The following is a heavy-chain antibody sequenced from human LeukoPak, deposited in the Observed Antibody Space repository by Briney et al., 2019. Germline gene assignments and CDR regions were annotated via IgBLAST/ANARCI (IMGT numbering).Heavy chain of an antibody. CDR3: ARAQSNQMATKI. Sequence: SETLSLTCTVSGDSITTTNYYWGWIRQPPGKGLEWIGNIFYSGSTYYNPSLKSRVTISVDTSKNQFSLKLSSVTAADTAVYYCARAQSNQMATKIWGQGTLVTVSS. V-gene: IGHV4-39*07. CDR1: GDSITTTNYY. CDR2: IFYSGST. J-gene: IGHJ4*02. D-gene: IGHD5-24*01.